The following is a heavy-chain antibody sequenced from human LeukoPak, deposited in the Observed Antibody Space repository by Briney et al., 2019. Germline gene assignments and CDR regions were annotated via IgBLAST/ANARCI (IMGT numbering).Heavy chain of an antibody. V-gene: IGHV3-30*02. Sequence: GGSLRLSCAASGFTFSSYGMHWVRQAPGKGLEWVAFIRYDGSNKYYADSVKGRFTISRDNSKNTLYLQMNGLRAEDTAVYYCAKWREGSDYYYYMDVWGKGTTVTISS. CDR2: IRYDGSNK. CDR1: GFTFSSYG. J-gene: IGHJ6*03. D-gene: IGHD3-10*01. CDR3: AKWREGSDYYYYMDV.